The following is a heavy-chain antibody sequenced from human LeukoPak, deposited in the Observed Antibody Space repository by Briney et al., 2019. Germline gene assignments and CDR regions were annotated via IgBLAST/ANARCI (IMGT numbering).Heavy chain of an antibody. CDR2: IRSSSSNI. CDR3: AKGSHSSGWYGIDY. V-gene: IGHV3-48*01. Sequence: GGSLRLSCAASGFTFSSYSMNWVRQAPGKGLEWVSYIRSSSSNIYYADSVKGRFTISRDNAKNSLYLQMNSLRADDTAVYYCAKGSHSSGWYGIDYWGQGTLVTVSS. J-gene: IGHJ4*02. CDR1: GFTFSSYS. D-gene: IGHD6-19*01.